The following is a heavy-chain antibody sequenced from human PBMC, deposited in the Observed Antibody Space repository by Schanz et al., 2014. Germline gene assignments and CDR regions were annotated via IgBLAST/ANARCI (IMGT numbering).Heavy chain of an antibody. CDR3: VRELSGGTFDY. CDR1: GYTFTGYY. D-gene: IGHD1-1*01. J-gene: IGHJ4*02. Sequence: QVQLVQSGAEVKKPGASVKVSCKASGYTFTGYYMHWVRQAPGQGLEWMGWINPNSGGTKYAQKFQGRVTMTRDTSSTTAYMELNSLRSDDTAVYYCVRELSGGTFDYWGQGALVTVSS. V-gene: IGHV1-2*02. CDR2: INPNSGGT.